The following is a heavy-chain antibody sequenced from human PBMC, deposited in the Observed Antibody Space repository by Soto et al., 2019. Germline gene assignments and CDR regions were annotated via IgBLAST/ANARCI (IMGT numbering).Heavy chain of an antibody. Sequence: SETLSLTCTVSGGSISSGDYYWSWIRQPPGKGLEWIGYIYYSGSTYYNPSLKSRVTISVDTSKNQFSLKLSSVTAADTAVYYCARGADTAIKIDYWGQGTLVTVSS. V-gene: IGHV4-30-4*01. CDR3: ARGADTAIKIDY. D-gene: IGHD5-18*01. J-gene: IGHJ4*02. CDR2: IYYSGST. CDR1: GGSISSGDYY.